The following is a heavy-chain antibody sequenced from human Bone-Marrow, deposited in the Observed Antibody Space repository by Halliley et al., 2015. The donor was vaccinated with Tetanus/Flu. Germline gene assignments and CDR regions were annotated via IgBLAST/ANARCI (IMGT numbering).Heavy chain of an antibody. V-gene: IGHV4-59*01. Sequence: GLVKPSETLPLTCTVSGGSISSFYWSWIRQPPGKGLEWIGYIYFSGNTNYNPSLRSRVTMSVDTSKNQFSLSLYSVTADDTAVYYCARAVSIAGPYWNFDLWGRGTLVTVSS. J-gene: IGHJ2*01. CDR2: IYFSGNT. CDR1: GGSISSFY. D-gene: IGHD2-21*01. CDR3: ARAVSIAGPYWNFDL.